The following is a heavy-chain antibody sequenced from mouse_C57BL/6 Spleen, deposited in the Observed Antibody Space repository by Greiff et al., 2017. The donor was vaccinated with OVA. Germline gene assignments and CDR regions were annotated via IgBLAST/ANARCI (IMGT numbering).Heavy chain of an antibody. V-gene: IGHV1-82*01. CDR2: IYPGDGDT. CDR3: ARETPYWYFDV. Sequence: VQLQQSGPELVKPGASVKISCKASGYAFSSSWMNWVKQRPGKGLEWIGRIYPGDGDTNYNGKFKGKATLTADKSSSTAYMQLSSLTSEDSAVYFCARETPYWYFDVWGTGTTVTVSS. J-gene: IGHJ1*03. CDR1: GYAFSSSW.